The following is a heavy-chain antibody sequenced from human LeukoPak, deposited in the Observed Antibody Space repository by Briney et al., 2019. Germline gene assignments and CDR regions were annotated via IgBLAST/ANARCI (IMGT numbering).Heavy chain of an antibody. J-gene: IGHJ4*02. D-gene: IGHD1-26*01. Sequence: GGSLRLSCAASGFTFSGSAMHWVRQASGKGLEWVGRIRSKANSYATAYAASVKGRFTISRDDLKNTAYLQMNSLKTEDTAVYYCTRHSGSDRIIDYWGQGTLVTVSS. CDR2: IRSKANSYAT. CDR1: GFTFSGSA. V-gene: IGHV3-73*01. CDR3: TRHSGSDRIIDY.